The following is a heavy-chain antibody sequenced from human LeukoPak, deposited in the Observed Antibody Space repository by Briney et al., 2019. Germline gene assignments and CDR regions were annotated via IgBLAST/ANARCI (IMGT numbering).Heavy chain of an antibody. Sequence: ASVKVSCKASGFTFTSSAMQWVRQARGQRLEWIGWIVVGSGNTNYAQKFQERVTITRDMSTSTAYMELSSLRSEDTAVYYCAADRGTDYSNYGGWFDPWGQGTLVTVSS. CDR3: AADRGTDYSNYGGWFDP. CDR2: IVVGSGNT. J-gene: IGHJ5*02. D-gene: IGHD4-11*01. V-gene: IGHV1-58*02. CDR1: GFTFTSSA.